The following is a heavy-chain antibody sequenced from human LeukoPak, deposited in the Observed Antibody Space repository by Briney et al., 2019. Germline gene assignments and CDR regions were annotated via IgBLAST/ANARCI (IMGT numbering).Heavy chain of an antibody. D-gene: IGHD3-10*01. V-gene: IGHV1-18*01. Sequence: ASVKVSCEASGYTFTSYGISWVRQAPGQGPEWMGWISAYNGNTNYAQRLQGRVTMTTDTSTSTAYMELRSLRSDDTAVYYCARLNFGSEDYWGQGTLVTVSS. J-gene: IGHJ4*02. CDR2: ISAYNGNT. CDR3: ARLNFGSEDY. CDR1: GYTFTSYG.